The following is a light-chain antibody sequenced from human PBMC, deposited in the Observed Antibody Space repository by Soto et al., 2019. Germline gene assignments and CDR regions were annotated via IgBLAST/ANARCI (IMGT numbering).Light chain of an antibody. J-gene: IGLJ2*01. CDR2: DNN. V-gene: IGLV1-51*01. Sequence: QSVLTQPPSVSAAAGQKVTISCSGSSSNIGNNYVSWYQQLPGTAPKLLIYDNNKRPSGIPDRFSGSKSGTSATLGITGLQTGDEADDYFGTWDSSLSVVFGGGTKLTVL. CDR1: SSNIGNNY. CDR3: GTWDSSLSVV.